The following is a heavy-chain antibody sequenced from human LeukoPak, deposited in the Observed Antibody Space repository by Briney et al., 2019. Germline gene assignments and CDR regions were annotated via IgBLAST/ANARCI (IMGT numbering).Heavy chain of an antibody. V-gene: IGHV3-7*01. D-gene: IGHD3-10*01. Sequence: GGSLRLSCAASGFTFSSYWMSGVRQAPGKGLEWVANIKQDGSEKYYVDSVKGRFTISRDNAKNSPYLQMNSLRAEDTAVYYRASWRRGAFDIWGQGTMVTVSS. J-gene: IGHJ3*02. CDR3: ASWRRGAFDI. CDR1: GFTFSSYW. CDR2: IKQDGSEK.